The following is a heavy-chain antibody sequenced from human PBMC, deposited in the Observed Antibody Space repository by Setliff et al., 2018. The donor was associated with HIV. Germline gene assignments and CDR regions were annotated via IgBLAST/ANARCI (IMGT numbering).Heavy chain of an antibody. J-gene: IGHJ4*02. V-gene: IGHV5-51*01. Sequence: GESLKISCKGSGYRFTNYWIGWVRQMPGKGLEWMGIINPGDFDIRYSPSFQGQVTISADESISTAYLQWRSLKASDTANNMLYLQMNSLRAEDTAVYYCARIIAGVPYWGQGTLVTVSS. CDR1: GYRFTNYW. D-gene: IGHD3-10*01. CDR2: INPGDFDI. CDR3: YLQMNSLRAEDTAVYYCARIIAGVPY.